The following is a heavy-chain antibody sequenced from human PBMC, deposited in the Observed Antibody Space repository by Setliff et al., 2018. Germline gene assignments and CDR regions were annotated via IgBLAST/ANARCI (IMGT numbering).Heavy chain of an antibody. CDR1: GYSISSGYY. Sequence: PSDTLSLTCAVSGYSISSGYYRGWIRQPPGKGLEWIGSIYHSGSTYYNPSLKSRVTISVDTSKNQFSLKLSSVTAADTAVYYCARSAGYSSSWYNYYYGMDVWGQGTTVTVSS. CDR3: ARSAGYSSSWYNYYYGMDV. CDR2: IYHSGST. D-gene: IGHD6-13*01. V-gene: IGHV4-38-2*01. J-gene: IGHJ6*02.